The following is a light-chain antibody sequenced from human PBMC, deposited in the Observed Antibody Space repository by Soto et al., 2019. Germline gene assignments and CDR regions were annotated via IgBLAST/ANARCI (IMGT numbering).Light chain of an antibody. CDR1: SSDVGGYNY. CDR3: SSYTSSSTPNN. CDR2: DVS. J-gene: IGLJ1*01. Sequence: QSALTQPASVSGSPGQSITISCTGTSSDVGGYNYVSWYQQHPGKAPKLMIYDVSNRPSGVSNRFSGSKSGNTASLTISGLQAEDEADDYCSSYTSSSTPNNFGTGTKLTVL. V-gene: IGLV2-14*01.